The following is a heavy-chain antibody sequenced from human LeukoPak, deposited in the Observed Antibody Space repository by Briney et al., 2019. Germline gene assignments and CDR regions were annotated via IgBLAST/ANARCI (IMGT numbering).Heavy chain of an antibody. CDR3: ARGSTDWPSY. J-gene: IGHJ4*02. CDR2: IYYSGST. V-gene: IGHV4-59*01. Sequence: SETLFLTCTVSGGSISSYSWSWIRQPPGKGLEWIGYIYYSGSTNHNPSLKSRVTISLDTSKNQFSLKVNSVTAADTAVYYCARGSTDWPSYWGQGTLVTVSS. CDR1: GGSISSYS. D-gene: IGHD3-9*01.